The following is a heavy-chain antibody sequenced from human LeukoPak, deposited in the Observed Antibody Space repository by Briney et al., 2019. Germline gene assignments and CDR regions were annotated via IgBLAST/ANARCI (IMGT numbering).Heavy chain of an antibody. CDR2: IYYSGST. CDR3: ARRGYCSSTSCYAGDHYYYGMDV. D-gene: IGHD2-2*01. J-gene: IGHJ6*02. Sequence: ASETLSLTCTVSGGPISSSSYYWGWIRQPPGKGLEWIGSIYYSGSTYYNPSLKSRVTISVDTSKNQFSLKLSSVTAADTAVYYCARRGYCSSTSCYAGDHYYYGMDVWGQGTTVTVSS. V-gene: IGHV4-39*07. CDR1: GGPISSSSYY.